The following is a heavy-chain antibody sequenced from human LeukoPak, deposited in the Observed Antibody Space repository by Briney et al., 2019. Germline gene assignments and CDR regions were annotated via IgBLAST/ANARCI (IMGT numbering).Heavy chain of an antibody. V-gene: IGHV3-23*01. Sequence: GRSLRLSCAASGFTFSSYAMSWVRQAPGKGLEWVSAISGSGGSTYYADSVKGRFTISRDNSKNTLYLQMNSLRAEDTAVYYCAKPYDSSGYYYIDYWGQGTLVTVSS. J-gene: IGHJ4*02. CDR2: ISGSGGST. CDR1: GFTFSSYA. CDR3: AKPYDSSGYYYIDY. D-gene: IGHD3-22*01.